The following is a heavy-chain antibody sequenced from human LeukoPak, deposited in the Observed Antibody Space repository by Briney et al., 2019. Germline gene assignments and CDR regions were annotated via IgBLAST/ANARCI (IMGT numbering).Heavy chain of an antibody. CDR1: GGSISSYY. J-gene: IGHJ4*02. Sequence: SETLSLTCTVSGGSISSYYWSWIRQPPGKGLEWIGYIYYSGSTNYNPSLKSRVTISVDTSKNQFSLKLSSVTAADTAVYYCARGGGAYCGGDCLLWGQGTLVTVSS. CDR3: ARGGGAYCGGDCLL. V-gene: IGHV4-59*01. CDR2: IYYSGST. D-gene: IGHD2-21*02.